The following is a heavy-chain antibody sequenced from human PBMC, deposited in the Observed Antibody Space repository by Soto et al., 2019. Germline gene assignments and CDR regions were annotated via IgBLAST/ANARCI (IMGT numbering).Heavy chain of an antibody. CDR3: ASNLFTVACYFDL. Sequence: GGSLRLSCAASGFTVSSNYMSWVRQAPGKGLEWVSVIYSGGSTYYADSGKGRFTISRYNSNNTLYPQMTSLRAEDTAVYACASNLFTVACYFDLWGRGTLVTVSS. J-gene: IGHJ2*01. CDR2: IYSGGST. D-gene: IGHD4-17*01. CDR1: GFTVSSNY. V-gene: IGHV3-66*01.